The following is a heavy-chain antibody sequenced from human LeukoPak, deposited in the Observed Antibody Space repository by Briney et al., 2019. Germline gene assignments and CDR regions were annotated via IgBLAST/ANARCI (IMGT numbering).Heavy chain of an antibody. J-gene: IGHJ3*02. CDR1: GFTFSSYS. Sequence: PGGSLRLSCAASGFTFSSYSMNWVRQAPGKGLEWVSYIDSSSGTIYYADSVKGRFTISRDTSKNTLYLQMNSLRAEDTAVYYCAKDDYYDSSGYYHSDDAFDMWGQGTMVTVSS. CDR2: IDSSSGTI. V-gene: IGHV3-48*01. CDR3: AKDDYYDSSGYYHSDDAFDM. D-gene: IGHD3-22*01.